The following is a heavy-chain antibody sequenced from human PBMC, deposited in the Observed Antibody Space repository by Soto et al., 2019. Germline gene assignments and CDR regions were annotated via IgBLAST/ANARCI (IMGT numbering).Heavy chain of an antibody. Sequence: QVQLQQWGAGLLKPSETLSLTCAVYGGSFSGYYWSWIRQPPGKGLEWIGEINHSGSTNYNPSLKSRVTRSEDPSKNQFSLKLSSVTAADTAVYYCAVGYSSSSDNDYWGQGTLVTVSS. CDR2: INHSGST. CDR1: GGSFSGYY. V-gene: IGHV4-34*01. J-gene: IGHJ4*02. CDR3: AVGYSSSSDNDY. D-gene: IGHD6-6*01.